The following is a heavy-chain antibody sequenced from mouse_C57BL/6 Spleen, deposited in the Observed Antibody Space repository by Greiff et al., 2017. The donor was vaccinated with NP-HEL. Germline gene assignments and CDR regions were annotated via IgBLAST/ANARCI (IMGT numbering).Heavy chain of an antibody. Sequence: VQLQQSGPELVKPGASVKISCKASGYAFSSSWMNWVKQRPGKGLEWIGRIYPGDGDTNYNGKFKSKATLTVDTSSSTAYMQLSSLTSEDSAVYYCARGMTAQATTFAYWGQGTLVTVSA. CDR3: ARGMTAQATTFAY. CDR2: IYPGDGDT. V-gene: IGHV1-82*01. J-gene: IGHJ3*01. CDR1: GYAFSSSW. D-gene: IGHD3-2*02.